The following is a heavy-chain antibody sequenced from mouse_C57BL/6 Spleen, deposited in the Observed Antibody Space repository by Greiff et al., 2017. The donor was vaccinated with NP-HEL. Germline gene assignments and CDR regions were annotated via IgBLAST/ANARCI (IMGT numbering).Heavy chain of an antibody. CDR1: GYAFSSYW. CDR3: ARSEVYYGSSYGY. J-gene: IGHJ3*01. V-gene: IGHV1-80*01. CDR2: IYPGDGDT. D-gene: IGHD1-1*01. Sequence: VQLQQSGAELVKPGASVKISCKASGYAFSSYWMNWVKQRPGKGLEWIGQIYPGDGDTNYNGKFKGKATLTADKSSSTAYMQLSSLTSEDSAVYFCARSEVYYGSSYGYWGQGTLVTVSA.